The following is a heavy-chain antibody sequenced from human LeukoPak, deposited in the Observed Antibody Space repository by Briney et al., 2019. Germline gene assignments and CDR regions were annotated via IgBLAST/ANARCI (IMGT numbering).Heavy chain of an antibody. CDR3: ARRYGSVYYNLFDS. J-gene: IGHJ5*01. V-gene: IGHV4-59*08. D-gene: IGHD3-22*01. CDR1: GGSISSYY. Sequence: SETLSLTCTVSGGSISSYYCSCIRQPPGKGLEWVGYIYYNGSTNYNPSLKNRVTISVDTSKSRFSLKVSAVTAADTAVYYCARRYGSVYYNLFDSWGQGSLVTVSS. CDR2: IYYNGST.